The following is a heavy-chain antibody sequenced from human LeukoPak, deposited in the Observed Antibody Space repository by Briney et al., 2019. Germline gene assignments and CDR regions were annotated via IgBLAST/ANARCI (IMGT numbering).Heavy chain of an antibody. Sequence: GGSLRLSCAASGFTFRSNSMNWVRQAPGKGLEWVSHISSSSSNIYYADSVKGRFTISRDNAKNSLYLQMNSLRDEDTAVYYCARDLGYCGAISCGLGYWGQGTLVTVSS. CDR2: ISSSSSNI. J-gene: IGHJ4*02. V-gene: IGHV3-48*02. CDR1: GFTFRSNS. D-gene: IGHD2-15*01. CDR3: ARDLGYCGAISCGLGY.